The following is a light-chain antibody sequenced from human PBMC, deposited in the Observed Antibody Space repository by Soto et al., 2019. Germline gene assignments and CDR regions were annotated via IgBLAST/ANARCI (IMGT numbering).Light chain of an antibody. Sequence: DIQMTQSPSSLSASVGDRVTITCQASQGISDFLNWYQQKPGKAPKLLIYDASNLETGVPSRFSGGGSGTDFTFTISSLQPEDIATYYCQQYDYLPLTFGGGTRVEIE. V-gene: IGKV1-33*01. CDR3: QQYDYLPLT. CDR1: QGISDF. CDR2: DAS. J-gene: IGKJ4*01.